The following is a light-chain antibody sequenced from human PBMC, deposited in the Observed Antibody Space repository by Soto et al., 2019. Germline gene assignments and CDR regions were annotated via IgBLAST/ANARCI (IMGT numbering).Light chain of an antibody. CDR2: DVS. CDR3: SSYTSSSTLLYV. V-gene: IGLV2-14*01. J-gene: IGLJ1*01. CDR1: SSDVGGYNY. Sequence: QSALTQPASVSGSPGQSITISCTGTSSDVGGYNYVSWYQQHPGTAPNLMIYDVSNRPSGVSNRFSGSKSVNTASLTISGRQAEDEADYYCSSYTSSSTLLYVFGSGTKLTVL.